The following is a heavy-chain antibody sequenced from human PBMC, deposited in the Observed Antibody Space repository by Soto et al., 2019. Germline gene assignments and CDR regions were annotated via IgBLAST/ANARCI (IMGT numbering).Heavy chain of an antibody. CDR2: ISSSSSYI. CDR3: ARRSRGYCSGGSCYHFDY. V-gene: IGHV3-21*01. CDR1: GFTFSSYS. J-gene: IGHJ4*02. D-gene: IGHD2-15*01. Sequence: GGSLRLSCAASGFTFSSYSMNWVRQAPGKGLEWVSSISSSSSYIYYADSVKGRFTISRDNAKNSLYLQMNSLRAEDTAVYYCARRSRGYCSGGSCYHFDYWGQGTLVTVSS.